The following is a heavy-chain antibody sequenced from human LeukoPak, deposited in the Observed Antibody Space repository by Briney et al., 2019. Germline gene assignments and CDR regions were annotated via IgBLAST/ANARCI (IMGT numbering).Heavy chain of an antibody. J-gene: IGHJ6*03. CDR1: GGTFSSYA. Sequence: GASVKVSCMASGGTFSSYAISWVRQAPGQGLEWMGRIIPILGRTNYAQKFQGRVNITADTSTSTAYMELSSLRSEDTAVYYCARGVVGATSYYYYYMDVWGKGTTVTVSS. CDR2: IIPILGRT. V-gene: IGHV1-69*04. D-gene: IGHD1-26*01. CDR3: ARGVVGATSYYYYYMDV.